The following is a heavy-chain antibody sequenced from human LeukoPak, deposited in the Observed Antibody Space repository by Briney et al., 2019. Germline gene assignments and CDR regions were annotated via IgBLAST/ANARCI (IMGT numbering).Heavy chain of an antibody. J-gene: IGHJ4*02. Sequence: GGSLRLSCAASGFTFSSYAMSCLRQAPGKGVEWVSAISGSGGSTYYADSVKGRFTISRDNSKNTLYLQMNSLRAEDTAVYYCATGAYYSGGSCYSASGFDYWGQGTLVTVSS. CDR3: ATGAYYSGGSCYSASGFDY. D-gene: IGHD2-15*01. V-gene: IGHV3-23*01. CDR2: ISGSGGST. CDR1: GFTFSSYA.